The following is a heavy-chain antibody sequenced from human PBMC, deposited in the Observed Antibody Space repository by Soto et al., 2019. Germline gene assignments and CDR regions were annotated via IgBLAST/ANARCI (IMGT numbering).Heavy chain of an antibody. CDR1: GYTFTAYY. J-gene: IGHJ1*01. V-gene: IGHV1-2*02. D-gene: IGHD2-8*01. CDR2: INPNGGGT. Sequence: ASVKVSCKASGYTFTAYYIHWVRQAPGQGLEWMGWINPNGGGTNHAQNFQARVTMTGDTSISTAYMEVSRLTSDDTAVYYGARVCPNGVCWGFWGRGALVAVSS. CDR3: ARVCPNGVCWGF.